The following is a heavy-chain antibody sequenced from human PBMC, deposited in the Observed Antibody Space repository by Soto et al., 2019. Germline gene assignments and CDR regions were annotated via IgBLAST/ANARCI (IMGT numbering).Heavy chain of an antibody. V-gene: IGHV1-18*01. D-gene: IGHD3-10*01. J-gene: IGHJ4*02. CDR1: GYTFTNYG. CDR3: VRDSARTFDY. Sequence: ASVKVSCKTSGYTFTNYGISWVRQAPGQGLEWMGWITTDKGKTTYAQKFQGRVTMTTDTSTSTAYMELRSLRADDTAVYYCVRDSARTFDYWGQGTLVTVSS. CDR2: ITTDKGKT.